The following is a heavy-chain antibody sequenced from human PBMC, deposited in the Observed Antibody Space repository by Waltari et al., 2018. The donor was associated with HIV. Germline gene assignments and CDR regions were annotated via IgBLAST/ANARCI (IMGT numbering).Heavy chain of an antibody. D-gene: IGHD3-3*01. CDR2: IGWNSGDI. Sequence: EVQLVESGGGSVQPGRSLRLSCTASGITFDDYAMHWVRQPPGKGLEWGSGIGWNSGDIAYADSVKGRFTISRDNTKNSLFLQMNSVRVEDTALYYCVKDGASTIFGVLNGMDVWGQGTTVTVSS. J-gene: IGHJ6*02. CDR1: GITFDDYA. V-gene: IGHV3-9*01. CDR3: VKDGASTIFGVLNGMDV.